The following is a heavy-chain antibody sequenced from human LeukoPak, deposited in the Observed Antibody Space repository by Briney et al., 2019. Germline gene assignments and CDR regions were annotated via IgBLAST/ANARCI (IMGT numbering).Heavy chain of an antibody. CDR1: GGSISSYY. CDR3: ARRIGGKGFDP. V-gene: IGHV4-59*08. CDR2: IYYSGST. J-gene: IGHJ5*02. D-gene: IGHD4-23*01. Sequence: SETLSLTCTVSGGSISSYYWSWIRQPPGKGREWIGYIYYSGSTNYNPSLKSRGTISVDTSKNQFSLKLSSVTAADTAVYYCARRIGGKGFDPWGQGTLVTVFS.